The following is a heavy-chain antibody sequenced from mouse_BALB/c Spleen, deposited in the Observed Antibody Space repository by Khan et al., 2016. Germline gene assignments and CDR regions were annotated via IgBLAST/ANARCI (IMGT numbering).Heavy chain of an antibody. CDR2: INPDSSTI. CDR3: ARRYYYGRYFDV. Sequence: EVKLLESGGGLVQPGGSLKLSCAASGFDFSRYWMSWVRQAPGKRLEWIGEINPDSSTINYTPSLKDKFIISRDNAKNTLYLQMSKVRSEDTALYYCARRYYYGRYFDVWGAGTTVTVSS. V-gene: IGHV4-1*02. D-gene: IGHD1-1*01. CDR1: GFDFSRYW. J-gene: IGHJ1*01.